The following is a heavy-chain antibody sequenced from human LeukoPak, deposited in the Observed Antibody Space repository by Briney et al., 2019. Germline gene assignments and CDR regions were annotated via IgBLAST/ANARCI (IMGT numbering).Heavy chain of an antibody. D-gene: IGHD3-22*01. V-gene: IGHV5-51*01. J-gene: IGHJ3*02. CDR3: ARRYYYDSSGYYLAHDAFNI. Sequence: GESLKISCKGSGYSFTSHWIGWVRQMPGRGLEWMGIIYPGDSETRYSPSFQGQVTISADKSISTAYLQWSRLKASDTAMYYCARRYYYDSSGYYLAHDAFNIWGQGTMVTVSS. CDR2: IYPGDSET. CDR1: GYSFTSHW.